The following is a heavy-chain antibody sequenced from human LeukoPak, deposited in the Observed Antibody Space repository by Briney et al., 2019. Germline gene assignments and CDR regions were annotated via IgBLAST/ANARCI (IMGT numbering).Heavy chain of an antibody. V-gene: IGHV3-74*01. Sequence: PGWGLRLSYPPSLFTLSNYWMHGVRPPPGKVLVWGSHIDTDGSNTAYTDCVKGRFTISRDNAKNTLYLLMNSLRAEDTAVYYCTRGGTTLDYWGQGTLVTVSS. CDR2: IDTDGSNT. D-gene: IGHD1-7*01. CDR1: LFTLSNYW. J-gene: IGHJ4*02. CDR3: TRGGTTLDY.